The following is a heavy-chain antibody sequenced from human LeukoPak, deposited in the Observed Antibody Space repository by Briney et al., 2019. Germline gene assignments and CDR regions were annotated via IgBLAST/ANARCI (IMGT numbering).Heavy chain of an antibody. J-gene: IGHJ5*02. Sequence: GRSLRLSCAASGFTFSSYGMHWVRQAPGKGLEWVAVISYDGSNKYYADSVKGRFTISRDNSKNTLYLQMNSLRAEGTAVYYCAKDEDTAMVPYNWFDPWGQGTLVTVSS. CDR2: ISYDGSNK. V-gene: IGHV3-30*18. CDR1: GFTFSSYG. CDR3: AKDEDTAMVPYNWFDP. D-gene: IGHD5-18*01.